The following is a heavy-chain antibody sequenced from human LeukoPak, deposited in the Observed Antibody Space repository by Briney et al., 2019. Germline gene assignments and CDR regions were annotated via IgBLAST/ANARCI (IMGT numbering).Heavy chain of an antibody. CDR3: ARDPIVPASYYFDY. D-gene: IGHD2-2*01. CDR2: ISSSSSYI. Sequence: GGSLRLSCAASGFTFSSYSMNWVRQAPGKGLEWVSSISSSSSYIYYADSVKGRFTISRDNAKNSLYLQMNSLRAEDTAVYYCARDPIVPASYYFDYWGQGTLVTVSS. J-gene: IGHJ4*02. V-gene: IGHV3-21*01. CDR1: GFTFSSYS.